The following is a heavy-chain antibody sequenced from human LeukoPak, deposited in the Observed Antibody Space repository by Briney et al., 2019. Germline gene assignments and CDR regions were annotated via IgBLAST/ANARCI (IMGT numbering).Heavy chain of an antibody. Sequence: PGGSLRLSCAASGFIVSSSYMNWVRQAPGKGLGWVSVLYSGGNTYYADSVRGRFTISRHNSNNTLYLQMNSLGAEDTAVYYCARESGSGGWGGFDYWGQGILVTVSS. D-gene: IGHD6-19*01. CDR3: ARESGSGGWGGFDY. CDR1: GFIVSSSY. CDR2: LYSGGNT. J-gene: IGHJ4*02. V-gene: IGHV3-53*04.